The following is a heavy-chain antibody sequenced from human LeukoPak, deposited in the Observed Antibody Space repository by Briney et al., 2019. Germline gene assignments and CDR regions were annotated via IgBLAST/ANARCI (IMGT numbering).Heavy chain of an antibody. CDR3: VRSKWELGY. Sequence: GGSLRLSCAASGFTFTDYYMAWIRQAPGKGLEWVSYISSSGTAYHADSVKGRFTIYRDNDKSSVHLQMNTLRAEDTAVYYCVRSKWELGYWGQGTQVTVSS. CDR1: GFTFTDYY. V-gene: IGHV3-11*01. D-gene: IGHD1-26*01. CDR2: ISSSGTA. J-gene: IGHJ4*02.